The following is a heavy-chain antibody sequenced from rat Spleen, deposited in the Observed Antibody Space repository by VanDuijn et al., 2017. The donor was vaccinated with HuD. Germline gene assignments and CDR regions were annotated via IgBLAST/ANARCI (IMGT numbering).Heavy chain of an antibody. CDR1: GFTYSNYV. V-gene: IGHV5-25*01. D-gene: IGHD1-12*02. CDR3: ARLNYYYDGSYYYYFDY. J-gene: IGHJ2*01. CDR2: TSTVGGNT. Sequence: EVQLVESGGGLVQPGRSLKLSCAASGFTYSNYVMAWVRQAPTKGLEWVASTSTVGGNTYHRDSVKGRFTISRDNAKSTLYLQMDSLRSEDTATYYCARLNYYYDGSYYYYFDYWGQGVMVTVSS.